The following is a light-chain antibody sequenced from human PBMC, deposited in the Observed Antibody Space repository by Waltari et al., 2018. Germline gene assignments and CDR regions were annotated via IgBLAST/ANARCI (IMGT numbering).Light chain of an antibody. J-gene: IGKJ4*01. Sequence: EILMTQYPATLSVSPGERATLHCMASQSVRTSVAWYQHKPGQTPRLLIYGASTRAAGISTRCSVSGSGAAFTLTISSLQPEDTAVSYCQQYTKWLLLTFGGGTKLEIK. V-gene: IGKV3-15*01. CDR2: GAS. CDR3: QQYTKWLLLT. CDR1: QSVRTS.